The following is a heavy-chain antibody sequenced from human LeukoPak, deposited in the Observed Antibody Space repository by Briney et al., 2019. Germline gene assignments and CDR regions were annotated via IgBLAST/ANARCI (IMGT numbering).Heavy chain of an antibody. Sequence: GGSLRLSCAASGFTFDDYAMHWVRQAPGKGLEWVSGISWNSGSIGYADSVKGRFTISRDNAKNSLYLQMNSLRAEDTALYYCARGTVVTAYYYYYYMDVWGKGTTVTISS. CDR3: ARGTVVTAYYYYYYMDV. CDR2: ISWNSGSI. CDR1: GFTFDDYA. J-gene: IGHJ6*03. V-gene: IGHV3-9*01. D-gene: IGHD4-23*01.